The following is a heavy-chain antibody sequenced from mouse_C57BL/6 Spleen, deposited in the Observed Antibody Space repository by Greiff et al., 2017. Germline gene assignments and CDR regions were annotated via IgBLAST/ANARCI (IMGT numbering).Heavy chain of an antibody. J-gene: IGHJ1*03. CDR2: IYPGDGDT. D-gene: IGHD1-3*01. Sequence: QVQLQQSGPELVKPGASVKISCKASGYAFSSSWMNWVKQRPGKGLEWIGRIYPGDGDTNYNGKFKGKATLTADKSSSTAYMQLSSLTSEDSAVYFCARKTKGYFDVWGTGTTGTVSS. V-gene: IGHV1-82*01. CDR1: GYAFSSSW. CDR3: ARKTKGYFDV.